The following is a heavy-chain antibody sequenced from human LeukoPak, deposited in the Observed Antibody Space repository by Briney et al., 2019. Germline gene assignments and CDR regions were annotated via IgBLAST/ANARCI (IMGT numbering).Heavy chain of an antibody. CDR2: IWYDGSNK. Sequence: LPGGSLRLSCAAYGFTFSSYGMHSVRQAPGKGLEWVEVIWYDGSNKYYAASVKGRFTISRDNSKNTLYLQMNSLRAEDTAVYYCARDLRPGIAAGLFDYWGQGTLVTVSS. J-gene: IGHJ4*02. CDR1: GFTFSSYG. D-gene: IGHD6-13*01. V-gene: IGHV3-33*01. CDR3: ARDLRPGIAAGLFDY.